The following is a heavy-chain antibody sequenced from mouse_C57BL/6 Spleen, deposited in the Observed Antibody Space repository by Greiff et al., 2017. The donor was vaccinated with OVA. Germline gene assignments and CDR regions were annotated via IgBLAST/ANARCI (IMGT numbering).Heavy chain of an antibody. CDR1: GYTFTSYW. CDR3: AIEGIYDGYPYAMDY. J-gene: IGHJ4*01. V-gene: IGHV1-74*01. Sequence: QVQLQQPGAELVKPGASVKVSCKASGYTFTSYWMHWVKQRPGQGLEWIGRIHPSDSDTNYTQKFKGKATLTVDKSSSTAYMQLSSLTAEDSSVYYCAIEGIYDGYPYAMDYWGQGTSVTVSS. D-gene: IGHD2-3*01. CDR2: IHPSDSDT.